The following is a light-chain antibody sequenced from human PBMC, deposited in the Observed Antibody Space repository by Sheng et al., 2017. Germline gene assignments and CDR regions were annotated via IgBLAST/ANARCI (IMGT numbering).Light chain of an antibody. CDR1: QSIRTA. V-gene: IGKV3-15*01. J-gene: IGKJ3*01. Sequence: EIVLTQSPGTLSLSPGERATLSCRASQSIRTALAWYQQKPGQAPRLLIYGASTRATGIPARFSGSGSGTDFTLTITSLQPEDFSTYYCQQSYTFPRTFGPGTKVEVK. CDR2: GAS. CDR3: QQSYTFPRT.